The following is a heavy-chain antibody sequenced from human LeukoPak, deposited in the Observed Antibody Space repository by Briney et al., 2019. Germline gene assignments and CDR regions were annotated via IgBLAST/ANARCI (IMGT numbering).Heavy chain of an antibody. D-gene: IGHD4-23*01. CDR2: ISGSGGST. CDR3: XXXXXXXXWYGGYYFDY. J-gene: IGHJ4*02. V-gene: IGHV3-23*01. Sequence: GGSLRLSCAATGFTFSSYAMSWVRQAPGKGLEWVSAISGSGGSTYYADSVKGRFTISRDNSKNTLYLQMNSLRAEDTAVYYXXXXXXXXXWYGGYYFDYWGQGTLVTVSS. CDR1: GFTFSSYA.